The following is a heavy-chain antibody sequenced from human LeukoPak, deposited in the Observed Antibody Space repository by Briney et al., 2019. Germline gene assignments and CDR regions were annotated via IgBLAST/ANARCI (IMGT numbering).Heavy chain of an antibody. V-gene: IGHV3-23*01. D-gene: IGHD6-13*01. CDR2: ISGSGGST. CDR1: GFTFSSYA. CDR3: AKDRDGSSWYNWFDP. J-gene: IGHJ5*02. Sequence: GGSLRLSRAASGFTFSSYAMSWVRQAPGKGLEWVSAISGSGGSTYYADSVKGRFTISRDNSKNTLYLQMNSLRAEDMAVYYCAKDRDGSSWYNWFDPWGQGTLVTVSS.